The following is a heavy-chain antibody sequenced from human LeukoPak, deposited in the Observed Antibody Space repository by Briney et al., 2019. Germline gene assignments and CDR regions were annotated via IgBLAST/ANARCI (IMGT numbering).Heavy chain of an antibody. CDR2: IYYSGST. Sequence: SETLSLTCTVSGGSISRSRDYWGWIRQPPGKGLEWIGSIYYSGSTYYNPSLKSRVTISVDTSKNQFSLKLSSVTAADTAVYYCARGRRGSYYYYYYYMDVWGKGTTVTVSS. V-gene: IGHV4-39*07. CDR1: GGSISRSRDY. J-gene: IGHJ6*03. CDR3: ARGRRGSYYYYYYYMDV. D-gene: IGHD1-14*01.